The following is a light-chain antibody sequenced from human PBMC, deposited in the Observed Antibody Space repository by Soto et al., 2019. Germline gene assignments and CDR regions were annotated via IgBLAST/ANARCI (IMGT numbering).Light chain of an antibody. CDR1: QSVSNW. V-gene: IGKV1-5*01. Sequence: DIQMTQSPYTLSASVGDRVTITCRARQSVSNWLAWYQQRPGKDHNLLIYDASRLQSGVPSRFSGSGSRTDFTLTISGLRPDDFATYYCQQYTAFPYTFGQGTKLEIK. J-gene: IGKJ2*01. CDR2: DAS. CDR3: QQYTAFPYT.